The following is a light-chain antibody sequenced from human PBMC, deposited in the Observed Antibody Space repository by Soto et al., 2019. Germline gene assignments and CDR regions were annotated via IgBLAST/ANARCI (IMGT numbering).Light chain of an antibody. CDR1: QSISTY. Sequence: DIQMTQSPSSLSASVGDRVTITCRASQSISTYLNWYQQKPGKAPKFLIYGASSLQSGVPSRFSGSGSGTDFTLTISSLQPEDFATYFCQHSYNTPRTFGQGTKVEIK. J-gene: IGKJ1*01. CDR2: GAS. CDR3: QHSYNTPRT. V-gene: IGKV1-39*01.